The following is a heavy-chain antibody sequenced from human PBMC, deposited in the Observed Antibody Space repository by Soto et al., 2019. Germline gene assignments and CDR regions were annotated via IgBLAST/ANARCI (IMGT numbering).Heavy chain of an antibody. CDR1: GFSLSTNGVG. CDR2: IYWDDDK. D-gene: IGHD2-21*02. V-gene: IGHV2-5*02. J-gene: IGHJ6*02. Sequence: SGPTLVNPTQTLTLTCTFSGFSLSTNGVGVGWIRQPPGKALEWLALIYWDDDKRYSPSLRSRLTISKDTSKNQVVLTMTNMDPVDTATYYCIQSRCGGDCLQSYASHYYYGMDVWGQGT. CDR3: IQSRCGGDCLQSYASHYYYGMDV.